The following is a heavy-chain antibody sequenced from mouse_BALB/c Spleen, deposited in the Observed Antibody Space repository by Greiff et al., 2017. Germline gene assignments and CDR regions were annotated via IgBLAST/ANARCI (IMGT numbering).Heavy chain of an antibody. CDR3: ARGYDEFFAY. Sequence: EVKLVESGPELVKPGASVKISCKASGYTFTDYNMHWVKQSHGKSLEWIGYIYPYNGGTGYNQKFKSKATLTVDNSSSTAYMELRSLTSEDSAVYYCARGYDEFFAYWGQGTLVTVSA. V-gene: IGHV1S29*02. D-gene: IGHD2-2*01. CDR2: IYPYNGGT. J-gene: IGHJ3*01. CDR1: GYTFTDYN.